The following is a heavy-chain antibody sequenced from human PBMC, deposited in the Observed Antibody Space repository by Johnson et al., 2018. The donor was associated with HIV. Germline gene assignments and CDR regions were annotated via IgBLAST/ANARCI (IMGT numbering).Heavy chain of an antibody. Sequence: EVQLVESGGGLIQPGGSLRLSCAASDFNVSSNYISWVRQAPGKGLAWVSVIYSGGSTYYAESVKGRFTISRDDPKNTVYLQMNSLRAEDTGVYYCAGRIQLWVYDALDIWGQGTMVTVSA. CDR3: AGRIQLWVYDALDI. D-gene: IGHD5-18*01. CDR1: DFNVSSNY. V-gene: IGHV3-53*01. CDR2: IYSGGST. J-gene: IGHJ3*02.